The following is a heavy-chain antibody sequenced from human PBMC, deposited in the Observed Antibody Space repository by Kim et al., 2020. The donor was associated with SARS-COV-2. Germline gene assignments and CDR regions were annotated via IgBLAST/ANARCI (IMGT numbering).Heavy chain of an antibody. J-gene: IGHJ4*02. D-gene: IGHD5-18*01. V-gene: IGHV4-39*07. CDR3: ARGPVDTAMVTGYFDY. Sequence: HKDRVTHAVDTSKNQFSLKLSSVTAADTAVYYCARGPVDTAMVTGYFDYWGQGTLVTVSS.